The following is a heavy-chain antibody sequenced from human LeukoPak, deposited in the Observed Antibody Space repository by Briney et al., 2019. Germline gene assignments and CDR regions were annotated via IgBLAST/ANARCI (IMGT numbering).Heavy chain of an antibody. D-gene: IGHD2-2*01. CDR3: AREGGECSSTSCYWFDP. Sequence: GRSLRLSCAASGFTFSSYAMHWVRQAPGKGLEWVAVISYDGSNKYYADSVKGRFTISRDNSKNTLYLQMNSLRAEDTAVYYCAREGGECSSTSCYWFDPWGQGTLVTVSS. CDR1: GFTFSSYA. J-gene: IGHJ5*02. V-gene: IGHV3-30-3*01. CDR2: ISYDGSNK.